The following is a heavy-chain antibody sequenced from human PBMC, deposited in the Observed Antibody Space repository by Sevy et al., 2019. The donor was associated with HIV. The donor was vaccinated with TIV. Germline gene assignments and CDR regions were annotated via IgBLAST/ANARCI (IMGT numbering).Heavy chain of an antibody. D-gene: IGHD1-26*01. CDR1: GFTFSSYA. CDR2: ISSNGGST. V-gene: IGHV3-64*02. J-gene: IGHJ6*03. Sequence: GGSLRLSCAASGFTFSSYAMHWVRQAPGKGLEYVSAISSNGGSTYYADSVKDRFTISRDNSKNTLYLQMGSLRAEDMAVYYCARGGGWEQGSEDYYYMDVWGKGTTVTVSS. CDR3: ARGGGWEQGSEDYYYMDV.